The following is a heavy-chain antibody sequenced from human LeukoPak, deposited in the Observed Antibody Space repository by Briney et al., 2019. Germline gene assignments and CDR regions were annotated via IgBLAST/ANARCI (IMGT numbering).Heavy chain of an antibody. CDR1: DGSISSSSYY. CDR2: ISYSGST. CDR3: ARHIASIFGVLRP. D-gene: IGHD3-3*01. J-gene: IGHJ5*02. V-gene: IGHV4-39*01. Sequence: SETLSLTRTVSDGSISSSSYYSGWIRQPPAKGLEWIGSISYSGSTYYNSSLKSRVTISVDTSKNQFSLKLSSVTAADTAVYYCARHIASIFGVLRPWGQGTLVTVSS.